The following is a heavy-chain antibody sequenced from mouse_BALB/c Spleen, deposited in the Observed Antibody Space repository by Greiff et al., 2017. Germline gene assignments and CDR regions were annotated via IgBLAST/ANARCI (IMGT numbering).Heavy chain of an antibody. D-gene: IGHD2-4*01. CDR1: GYAFSSYW. V-gene: IGHV1-80*01. CDR2: IYPGDGDT. CDR3: ARSGDYDGFDY. J-gene: IGHJ2*01. Sequence: SGAELVRPGSSVKISCKASGYAFSSYWMNWVKQRPGQGLEWIGQIYPGDGDTNYNGKFKGKATLTADKSSSTAYMQLSSLTSEDSAVYFCARSGDYDGFDYWGQGTTLTVSS.